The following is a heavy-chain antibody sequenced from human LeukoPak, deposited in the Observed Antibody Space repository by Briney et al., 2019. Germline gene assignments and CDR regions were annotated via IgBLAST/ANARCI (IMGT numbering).Heavy chain of an antibody. CDR3: AKGAAAGKVDWFDP. Sequence: ETLSLTCTVSGGSISSGDYYWSWIRQPPGKGLEWISTLTGYGGAYYADSGEGRFIISRDISKNTMFLQMYSLRAEDTAVYYCAKGAAAGKVDWFDPWGQGTLVTVSS. CDR1: GGSISSGDYY. D-gene: IGHD6-13*01. CDR2: LTGYGGA. J-gene: IGHJ5*02. V-gene: IGHV3-23*01.